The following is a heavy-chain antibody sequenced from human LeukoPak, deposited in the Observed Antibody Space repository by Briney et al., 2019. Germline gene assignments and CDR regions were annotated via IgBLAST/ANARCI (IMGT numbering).Heavy chain of an antibody. CDR1: GGSISSGSYY. Sequence: SQTLSLTCTVSGGSISSGSYYWSWIRQPPGKGLEWIGEINHSGSTNYNPSLKSRVTISVDTSKNQFSLRLSSVTAADTAVYYCASLARPRNYCGGDCYPENFDYWGQGTLVTVSS. CDR3: ASLARPRNYCGGDCYPENFDY. CDR2: INHSGST. D-gene: IGHD2-21*02. V-gene: IGHV4-39*07. J-gene: IGHJ4*02.